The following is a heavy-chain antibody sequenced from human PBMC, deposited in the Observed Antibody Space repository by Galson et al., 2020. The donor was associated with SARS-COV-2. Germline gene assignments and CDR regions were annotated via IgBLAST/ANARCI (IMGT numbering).Heavy chain of an antibody. V-gene: IGHV3-21*01. CDR3: ARDRHDTSGFYNYGEAFDI. CDR2: MSTSGDYI. D-gene: IGHD3-22*01. Sequence: GESLRLSCEASGFTLRTYNMHWVRQAPGKGLEWVSSMSTSGDYIFYAGSVKGRFTISRDNAKNSLFLDMNSLRAEDTAVYFCARDRHDTSGFYNYGEAFDIWGRGTMVTVSS. J-gene: IGHJ3*02. CDR1: GFTLRTYN.